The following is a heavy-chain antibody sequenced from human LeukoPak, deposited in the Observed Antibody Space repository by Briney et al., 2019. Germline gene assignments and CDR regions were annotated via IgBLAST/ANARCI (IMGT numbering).Heavy chain of an antibody. Sequence: SETLSLTCTVSGGSISSSSYYWGWIRPPPGKGLEWVESIYYSGSTYYNPPPTSRVTISVASSKDQFSLKLSSVTAADTAVYYCARGSGGRRIVVVVAARGSFDYWGQGTLVTVSS. D-gene: IGHD2-15*01. CDR3: ARGSGGRRIVVVVAARGSFDY. J-gene: IGHJ4*02. CDR1: GGSISSSSYY. V-gene: IGHV4-39*01. CDR2: IYYSGST.